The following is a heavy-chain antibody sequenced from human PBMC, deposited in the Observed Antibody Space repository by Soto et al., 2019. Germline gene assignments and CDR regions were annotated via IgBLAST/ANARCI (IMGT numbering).Heavy chain of an antibody. D-gene: IGHD1-1*01. V-gene: IGHV1-3*01. J-gene: IGHJ4*02. CDR1: GYTFTSYA. CDR3: PRPHFPGTISTAFDY. CDR2: INAGNGNT. Sequence: ASVKVSCKASGYTFTSYAMHWVRQAPGQRLEWMGWINAGNGNTKYSQKFQGRVTITRDTSASTAYMELSSLRSEDTAAYHSPRPHFPGTISTAFDYWGQGTLVTVSS.